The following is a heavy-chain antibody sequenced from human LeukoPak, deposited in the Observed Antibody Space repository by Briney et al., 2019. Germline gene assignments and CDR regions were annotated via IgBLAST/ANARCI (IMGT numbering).Heavy chain of an antibody. D-gene: IGHD6-25*01. V-gene: IGHV3-15*01. Sequence: GGSLRLSCAASGFTFSSYGMSGVRQAPGKGLEWVGRIKSKTDGGTTDYAARVKGRFTISRDDSKNTLYLQMNSLKTEDTAVYYCTPPDSGQWGQGTLVTVSS. CDR3: TPPDSGQ. J-gene: IGHJ4*02. CDR2: IKSKTDGGTT. CDR1: GFTFSSYG.